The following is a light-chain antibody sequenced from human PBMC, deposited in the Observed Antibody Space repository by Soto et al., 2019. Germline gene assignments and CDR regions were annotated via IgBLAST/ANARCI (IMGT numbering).Light chain of an antibody. V-gene: IGKV3-15*01. CDR3: QQYNNWPRT. Sequence: EIVMTQSPVTLSLSPGDRATLSCRARQSVASNVAWFQQKPGQPPRLLIYGASASATGIPARFSGSGSGKEFTLTISSLQSEDFAVYYCQQYNNWPRTFGQGTKVEIK. J-gene: IGKJ1*01. CDR2: GAS. CDR1: QSVASN.